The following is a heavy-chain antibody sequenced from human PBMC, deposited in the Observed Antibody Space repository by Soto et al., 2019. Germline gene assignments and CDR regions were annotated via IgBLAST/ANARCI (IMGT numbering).Heavy chain of an antibody. CDR2: IYYSGST. Sequence: SETLSLTCTVSGGSISSYYWSWIRQPPGKGLEWIGYIYYSGSTNYNPSLKSRVTISVDTSKNQFSLKLSSVTAADTAVYYCARGPAYYDSPLGSDYWGQGTLVTVS. D-gene: IGHD3-22*01. V-gene: IGHV4-59*01. J-gene: IGHJ4*02. CDR1: GGSISSYY. CDR3: ARGPAYYDSPLGSDY.